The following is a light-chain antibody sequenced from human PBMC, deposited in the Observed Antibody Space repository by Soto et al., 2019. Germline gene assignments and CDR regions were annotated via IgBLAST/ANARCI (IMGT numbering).Light chain of an antibody. CDR2: GAS. J-gene: IGKJ2*01. V-gene: IGKV3-15*01. Sequence: EIVMTQSPATLSVSPGGRATLSCRASQSVGSYLAWYQQRPGQPPRLLIYGASTRATGIPARFSGSGSGTEFSLTISSLQSEDFAVSYCQQYNTWPPRYTFGQGTKLEIK. CDR3: QQYNTWPPRYT. CDR1: QSVGSY.